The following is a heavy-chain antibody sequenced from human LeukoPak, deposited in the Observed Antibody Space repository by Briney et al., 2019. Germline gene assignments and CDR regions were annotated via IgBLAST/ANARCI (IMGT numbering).Heavy chain of an antibody. J-gene: IGHJ6*02. V-gene: IGHV4-59*01. D-gene: IGHD3-22*01. Sequence: ETLSLTCTVSGGSISNYYWSWIRQPPGKGLEWIGNIYYSGSTNYNPSVKSRVTISVDTSKNQFSLKLSSVTAADTAVYYCARDRQVNYYYGMDVWGQGTTVTVSS. CDR1: GGSISNYY. CDR3: ARDRQVNYYYGMDV. CDR2: IYYSGST.